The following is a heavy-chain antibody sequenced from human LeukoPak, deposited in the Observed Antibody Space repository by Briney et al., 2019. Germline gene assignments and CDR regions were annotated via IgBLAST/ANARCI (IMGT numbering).Heavy chain of an antibody. D-gene: IGHD5-12*01. CDR2: ISGSGAST. Sequence: GGSLRLSCVASGFTFSSYALNWVRQTPGKGLEWVSTISGSGASTYYADAVRGRFTISRDNSRNTLQLQMDSLRAEDTAVYYCGRGPGYRSDSWGQGTLVTVSS. V-gene: IGHV3-23*01. CDR1: GFTFSSYA. J-gene: IGHJ4*02. CDR3: GRGPGYRSDS.